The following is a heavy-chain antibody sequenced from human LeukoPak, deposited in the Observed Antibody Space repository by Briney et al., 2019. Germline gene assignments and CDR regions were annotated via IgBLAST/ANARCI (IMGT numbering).Heavy chain of an antibody. J-gene: IGHJ4*02. V-gene: IGHV1-18*01. CDR2: ISAYNGNT. CDR1: GYTFTSYG. D-gene: IGHD3-3*01. CDR3: ARDKVPTYYDFWSGQELDY. Sequence: GASVKVSCKASGYTFTSYGISWVRQAPGQGLEWMGWISAYNGNTNYAQKLQGRVTMTTDTSTSTAYMELRSLRSDDTAVYYCARDKVPTYYDFWSGQELDYWGQGTLVTVSS.